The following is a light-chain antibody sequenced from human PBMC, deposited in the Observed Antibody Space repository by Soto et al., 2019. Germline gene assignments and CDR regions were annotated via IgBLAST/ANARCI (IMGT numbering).Light chain of an antibody. V-gene: IGKV1-5*01. J-gene: IGKJ1*01. CDR2: DAS. CDR1: QSISSW. Sequence: IQMTQSPSTLSASVGDRVTITFRASQSISSWLAWYQHKPGKAPKLLIYDASSLESGVPSRFSGSGSGTEFTLTISSLQSEDFAVYYCQQCNNWPPCTFGQGTKVDIK. CDR3: QQCNNWPPCT.